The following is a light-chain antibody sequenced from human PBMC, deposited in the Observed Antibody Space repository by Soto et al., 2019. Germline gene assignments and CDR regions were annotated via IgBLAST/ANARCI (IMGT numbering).Light chain of an antibody. CDR2: KAS. CDR3: QQYCSSSPWT. J-gene: IGKJ1*01. Sequence: DIQMTQSPSTLSSSVGDRVTITCRASQSISSWLAWYQQKPGRAPKLLIYKASSLETGVPARFSGSRSGTEFSLIISSLQPDDFSSYYCQQYCSSSPWTFGQGTKVEIK. CDR1: QSISSW. V-gene: IGKV1-5*03.